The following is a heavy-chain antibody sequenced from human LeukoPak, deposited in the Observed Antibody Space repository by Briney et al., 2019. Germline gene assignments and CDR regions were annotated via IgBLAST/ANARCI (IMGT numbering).Heavy chain of an antibody. J-gene: IGHJ6*03. V-gene: IGHV4-39*07. CDR3: ARGGIAAQNYYYYYMDV. D-gene: IGHD6-13*01. Sequence: PSETLSLTCTVSGGSVSSSNYYWGWIRQPPGKGLEWIGSIYYSGFAYSHPSLKSRVTISVDTSKNQFSLKLSSVTAADTAVYYCARGGIAAQNYYYYYMDVWGKGTTVTVSS. CDR2: IYYSGFA. CDR1: GGSVSSSNYY.